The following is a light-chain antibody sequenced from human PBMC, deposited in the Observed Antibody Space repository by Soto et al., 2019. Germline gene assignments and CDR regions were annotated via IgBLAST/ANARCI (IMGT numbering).Light chain of an antibody. CDR1: GSDIATFNY. J-gene: IGLJ1*01. CDR2: QVT. CDR3: SSYTSDNRDYV. V-gene: IGLV2-14*01. Sequence: QSVLAQPASMSGSPGQSITISCTGSGSDIATFNYVSWYQQYPGKAPKLLIYQVTSRASGVSHRFSGSKSASTASLTISGLQAEDEAHYYCSSYTSDNRDYVFATGTKVTVL.